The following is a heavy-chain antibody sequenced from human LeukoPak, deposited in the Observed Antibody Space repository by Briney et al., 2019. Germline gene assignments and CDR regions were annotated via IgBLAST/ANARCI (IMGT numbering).Heavy chain of an antibody. CDR2: ISSSSTI. J-gene: IGHJ4*02. V-gene: IGHV3-48*02. Sequence: GGSLRLSCAASGFTFSSYSMNWVRQAPGKGLEWVSYISSSSTIYYADSVKGRFTISRDNAKNSLYLQMNSLRDEDTAVYYCARDISPYVHWGQGTLVTVSS. D-gene: IGHD3-16*01. CDR1: GFTFSSYS. CDR3: ARDISPYVH.